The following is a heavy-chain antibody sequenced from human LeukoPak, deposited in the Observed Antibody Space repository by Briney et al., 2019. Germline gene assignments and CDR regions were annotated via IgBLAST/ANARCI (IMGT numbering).Heavy chain of an antibody. CDR1: GGSISSSTYY. J-gene: IGHJ4*02. CDR3: ARLSPLGSSTYYFDY. Sequence: SETLSLTCTVSGGSISSSTYYWGWIRQPPGKGLEWIGSIHYSGSTYYNPSLKSRVTISVDTSKNQFSLKLSSVTAADTAVYYCARLSPLGSSTYYFDYWGQGTLVTVSS. V-gene: IGHV4-39*01. D-gene: IGHD6-13*01. CDR2: IHYSGST.